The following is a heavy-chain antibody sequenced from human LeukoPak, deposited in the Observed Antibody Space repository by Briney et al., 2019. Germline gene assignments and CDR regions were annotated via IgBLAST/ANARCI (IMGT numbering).Heavy chain of an antibody. CDR2: IWYDGSNK. CDR1: GFTFSSYG. CDR3: ARDPSEGYFDY. V-gene: IGHV3-33*01. Sequence: GRSLRLSCAASGFTFSSYGMHRVRQAPGKGLEWVAVIWYDGSNKYYADSVKGRFTISRDNSKNTLYLQMNSLRAEDTAVYYCARDPSEGYFDYWGQGTLVTVSS. J-gene: IGHJ4*02.